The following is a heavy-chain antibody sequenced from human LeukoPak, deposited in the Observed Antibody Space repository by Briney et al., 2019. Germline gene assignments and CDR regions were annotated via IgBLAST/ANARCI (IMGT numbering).Heavy chain of an antibody. CDR3: ARDRSPHYYDSSRPGFYFDY. V-gene: IGHV1-46*01. J-gene: IGHJ4*02. CDR2: INPSGGST. CDR1: GYTFTSYY. D-gene: IGHD3-22*01. Sequence: ASVKVSCKASGYTFTSYYMHWVRQAPGQGLEWMGIINPSGGSTSYAQKFQGRVTMTRDMSTSTVCMELSSLRSEDTAVYYCARDRSPHYYDSSRPGFYFDYWGQGTLVTVSS.